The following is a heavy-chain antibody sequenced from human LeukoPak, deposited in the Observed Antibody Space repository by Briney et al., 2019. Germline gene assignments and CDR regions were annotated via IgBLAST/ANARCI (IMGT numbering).Heavy chain of an antibody. D-gene: IGHD2-2*01. CDR3: TTPGRPEIVVVPAAIEDY. J-gene: IGHJ4*02. CDR1: GFTFSNAW. V-gene: IGHV3-15*01. Sequence: GGSLRLXCAASGFTFSNAWMSWVRQAPGKGLEWVGRIKSKTDGVTTDYAAPVKGRFTILRDDSKNTLYLQMNSLKTEDTAVYYCTTPGRPEIVVVPAAIEDYWGQGTLVTVSS. CDR2: IKSKTDGVTT.